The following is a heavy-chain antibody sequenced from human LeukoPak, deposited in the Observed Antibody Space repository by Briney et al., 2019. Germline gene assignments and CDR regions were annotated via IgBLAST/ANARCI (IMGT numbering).Heavy chain of an antibody. J-gene: IGHJ4*02. Sequence: GGSLRLSCAASGFTFSSYGMHWVRQAPGKGLEWVAFIRYDGSNKYYADSVKGRFTISRDNSKNILYLQMDSLTAGETAVYYCVRDFDYWGQGTLVTVSS. CDR3: VRDFDY. V-gene: IGHV3-30*02. CDR2: IRYDGSNK. CDR1: GFTFSSYG.